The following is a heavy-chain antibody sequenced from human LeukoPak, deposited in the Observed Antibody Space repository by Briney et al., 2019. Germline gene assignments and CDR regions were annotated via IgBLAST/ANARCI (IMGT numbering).Heavy chain of an antibody. CDR1: GGSISRYY. D-gene: IGHD4-17*01. V-gene: IGHV4-59*01. J-gene: IGHJ3*02. CDR3: ARDPHYGDILNDPFDI. Sequence: PSETLSLTCTVSGGSISRYYWSWIRQPPGKGPEWMGYINYSGSTKYNPSLKSRVTISVDTSKNQFSLKLSSVTAADTAVYFCARDPHYGDILNDPFDIWGQGTMVTVSS. CDR2: INYSGST.